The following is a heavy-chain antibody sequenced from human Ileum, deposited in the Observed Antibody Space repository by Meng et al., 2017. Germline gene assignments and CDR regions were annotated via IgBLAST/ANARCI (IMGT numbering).Heavy chain of an antibody. Sequence: QVQLQESGPGLVKPSQTLSLTCTVSGGASVNSGDSYWTWIRQHPEKGLEWIGSIHYRGTTFNTPSLMSRSTMSVDTSTSQFSLRLSSVTATDTSLYFCARGIGATGLFDSWGQGILVTVSS. CDR1: GGASVNSGDSY. CDR2: IHYRGTT. J-gene: IGHJ4*02. CDR3: ARGIGATGLFDS. V-gene: IGHV4-31*03. D-gene: IGHD6-13*01.